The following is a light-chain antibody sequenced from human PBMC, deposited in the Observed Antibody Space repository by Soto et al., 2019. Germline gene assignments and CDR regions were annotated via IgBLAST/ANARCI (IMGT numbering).Light chain of an antibody. CDR2: KGS. V-gene: IGKV2-30*01. CDR3: LQRTHGTGMT. CDR1: QSLVYSDGNTY. Sequence: DVVMTQSPLSLPVTLGQPASISCRSSQSLVYSDGNTYLNWFQQRPGQSPSGLIYKGSNRDSGVEGIFSVNGSGTDFTLKISRGEVVDVGVYYCLQRTHGTGMTFGQGTRLEIK. J-gene: IGKJ5*01.